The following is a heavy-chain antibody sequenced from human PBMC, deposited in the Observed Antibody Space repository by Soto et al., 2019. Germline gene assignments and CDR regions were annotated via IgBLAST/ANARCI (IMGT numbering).Heavy chain of an antibody. D-gene: IGHD6-13*01. Sequence: ASVKVACKASGDTFTGYYMHWVRQAPGQGLEWMGWINPNSGGTNYAQKFQGWVTMTRDTSISTAYMELSRLRSDDTAVYYCARLAAPRTYYYYYYGMDVWGQGTTVTVSS. J-gene: IGHJ6*02. CDR1: GDTFTGYY. CDR2: INPNSGGT. CDR3: ARLAAPRTYYYYYYGMDV. V-gene: IGHV1-2*04.